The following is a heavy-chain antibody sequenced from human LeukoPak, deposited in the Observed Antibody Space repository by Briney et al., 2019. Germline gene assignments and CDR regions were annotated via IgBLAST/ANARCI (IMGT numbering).Heavy chain of an antibody. CDR1: GSTFSSYA. CDR3: ANDIYSGGSCYHLD. V-gene: IGHV3-23*01. Sequence: PGGSLRLSCAASGSTFSSYAMSWVRQAPGKGLEWVSAISGSGGSTYYADSVKGRFTISRDNSKNTLYLQMNSLRAEDTAVYYCANDIYSGGSCYHLDWGQGTLVTVSS. CDR2: ISGSGGST. D-gene: IGHD2-15*01. J-gene: IGHJ4*02.